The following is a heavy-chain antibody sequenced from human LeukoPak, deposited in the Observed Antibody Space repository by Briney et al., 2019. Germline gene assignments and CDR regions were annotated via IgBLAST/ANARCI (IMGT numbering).Heavy chain of an antibody. D-gene: IGHD3-16*01. CDR2: IKQDGSEK. Sequence: GGSLRLSCAASGFTFSSYWMSWVRQAPGKGLEWVANIKQDGSEKYYVDSVKGRFTISRDNAKNSLYLQMNSLRAEDTAVYYCARPVGVSNLAQSDWFDPWGQGTLVTVSS. CDR1: GFTFSSYW. V-gene: IGHV3-7*01. J-gene: IGHJ5*02. CDR3: ARPVGVSNLAQSDWFDP.